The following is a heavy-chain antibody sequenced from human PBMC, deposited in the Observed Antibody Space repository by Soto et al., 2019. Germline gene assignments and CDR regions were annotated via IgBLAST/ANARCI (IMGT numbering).Heavy chain of an antibody. D-gene: IGHD3-3*01. CDR1: GGSFSGYY. Sequence: PSETLSLTCAVYGGSFSGYYWSWIRQPPGKGLEWIGEINHSGSTNYIPSLKSRVTISVDTSKNQFSLKLSSVTAADTAVYYCARGHSTIFGVVPPYYYMDVWGKGTTVTVSS. V-gene: IGHV4-34*01. CDR2: INHSGST. CDR3: ARGHSTIFGVVPPYYYMDV. J-gene: IGHJ6*03.